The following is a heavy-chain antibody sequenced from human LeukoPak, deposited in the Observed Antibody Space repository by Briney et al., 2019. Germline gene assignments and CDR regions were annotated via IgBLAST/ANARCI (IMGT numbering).Heavy chain of an antibody. V-gene: IGHV1-18*01. CDR2: INGHYGDT. CDR1: GYTFASYD. Sequence: ASVKVSCKASGYTFASYDISWVRQAPGQGLEWMGWINGHYGDTNYARKVQGRVTMTTDTSTSTAYMELTSLRSDDTAVYYCARDIKRSRARWENLGFDPWGQGTLVTVSS. CDR3: ARDIKRSRARWENLGFDP. D-gene: IGHD1-14*01. J-gene: IGHJ5*02.